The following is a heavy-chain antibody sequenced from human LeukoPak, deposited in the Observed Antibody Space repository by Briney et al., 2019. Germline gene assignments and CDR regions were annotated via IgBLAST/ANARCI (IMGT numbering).Heavy chain of an antibody. CDR2: INPNSGGT. V-gene: IGHV1-2*02. D-gene: IGHD2-2*01. CDR1: GYTFTGYY. Sequence: ASVKVSCKASGYTFTGYYMHWVRQAPGQGLEWMGWINPNSGGTNYAQKFQGRVTMTRDTSISTAYMELSRLRSDDTAVYYCARRRKYCSSTSCYSADGFDYWGQGTLVTVSS. CDR3: ARRRKYCSSTSCYSADGFDY. J-gene: IGHJ4*02.